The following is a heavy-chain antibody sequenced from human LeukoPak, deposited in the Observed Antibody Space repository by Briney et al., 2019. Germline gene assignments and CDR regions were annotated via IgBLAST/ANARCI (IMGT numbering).Heavy chain of an antibody. Sequence: PGGSLRLSCAASGFTFSNASMSWVRQAPGKGLEWVGRIKSKTDGGTTDYAAPVKGILPISRDDSKNTLYLPMNSLKTEDTAVYDCTTDPSRNWNTYYYYYMDVWGKGTTVTVSS. J-gene: IGHJ6*03. V-gene: IGHV3-15*01. CDR2: IKSKTDGGTT. CDR1: GFTFSNAS. CDR3: TTDPSRNWNTYYYYYMDV. D-gene: IGHD1-1*01.